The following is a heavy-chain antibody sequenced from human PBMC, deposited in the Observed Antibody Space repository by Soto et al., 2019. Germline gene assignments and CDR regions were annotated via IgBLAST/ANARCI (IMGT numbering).Heavy chain of an antibody. V-gene: IGHV1-18*04. Sequence: ASVKVSFKASGYTFTSYGISWVRQAPGQGLEWMGWISAYNGNKNYAQKLQGRVTMTTDTSTSTAYMELRSLRSDDPAVYYCARVHLDRGWFDPWGQGTLVTVSS. CDR1: GYTFTSYG. CDR2: ISAYNGNK. D-gene: IGHD3-9*01. CDR3: ARVHLDRGWFDP. J-gene: IGHJ5*02.